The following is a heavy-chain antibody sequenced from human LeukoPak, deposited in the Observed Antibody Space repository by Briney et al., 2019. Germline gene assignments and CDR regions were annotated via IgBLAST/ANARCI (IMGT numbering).Heavy chain of an antibody. CDR3: ARGTRVAATPGWFDP. CDR2: INSDGSIT. J-gene: IGHJ5*02. D-gene: IGHD2-15*01. CDR1: GFTFSSYW. Sequence: HPGGSLRLSCAASGFTFSSYWMHWVRQAPGKGLVWVSRINSDGSITSYADSVKGRFTISRDNAKNTLYLQMNSLRAEDTAVYYCARGTRVAATPGWFDPWGQGTLVTVSS. V-gene: IGHV3-74*01.